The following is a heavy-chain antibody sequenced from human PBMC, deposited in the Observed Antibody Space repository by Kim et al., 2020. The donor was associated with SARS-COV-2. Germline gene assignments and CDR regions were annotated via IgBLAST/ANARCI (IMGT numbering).Heavy chain of an antibody. CDR1: GGSFSDCN. CDR2: VNHSGST. CDR3: ARGRAGVLPAPVLGLGPYYDYYAMDV. V-gene: IGHV4-34*01. J-gene: IGHJ6*02. Sequence: SETLSLTCAVYGGSFSDCNWSWIRQPPGEGLEWMGEVNHSGSTNLSPSLKSRLTISVDTSTNHFSLRLMSMTTTDTAVYYCARGRAGVLPAPVLGLGPYYDYYAMDVWGRGTPVAVSS. D-gene: IGHD2-8*02.